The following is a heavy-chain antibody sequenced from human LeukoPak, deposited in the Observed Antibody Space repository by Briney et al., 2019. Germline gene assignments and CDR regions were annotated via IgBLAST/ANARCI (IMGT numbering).Heavy chain of an antibody. V-gene: IGHV4-39*07. CDR2: IYYSGST. D-gene: IGHD4-23*01. CDR3: AREPGNSYAFDI. J-gene: IGHJ3*02. CDR1: GGSISSSSYY. Sequence: SETLSLTCTVSGGSISSSSYYWGCIRQPPGKGLEWIGSIYYSGSTYYNPSLKSRVTISVDTSKNQFSLKLSSVTAADTAVYYCAREPGNSYAFDIWGQGTMVTVSS.